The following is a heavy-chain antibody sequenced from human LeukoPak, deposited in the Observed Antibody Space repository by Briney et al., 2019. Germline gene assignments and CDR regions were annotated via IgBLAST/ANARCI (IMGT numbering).Heavy chain of an antibody. V-gene: IGHV4-59*08. CDR2: IYYSGST. D-gene: IGHD6-6*01. J-gene: IGHJ4*02. Sequence: RPSETLSLTCTVSGGSISSYYWTWIRQPPGKGLEWIGYIYYSGSTNYNPSLKSRVTMSVDTSKNQSSLKLTSVTAADTAVYYCARAHSGYSSSSLWGQGTLVTVSS. CDR1: GGSISSYY. CDR3: ARAHSGYSSSSL.